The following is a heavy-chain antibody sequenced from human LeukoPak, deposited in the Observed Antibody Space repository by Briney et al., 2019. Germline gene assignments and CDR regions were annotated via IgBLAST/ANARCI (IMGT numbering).Heavy chain of an antibody. V-gene: IGHV3-23*01. Sequence: PGGSLRLSCAASGFTFSSYAMSWVRQAPGKGLEWVSATSDSGSKTYYADSVKGRFTISRENAKNSLHLQMDSLRAEDTAVYYCARVARSAGTSYWYFDMWGRGTLLTVSS. D-gene: IGHD1-14*01. CDR1: GFTFSSYA. J-gene: IGHJ2*01. CDR3: ARVARSAGTSYWYFDM. CDR2: TSDSGSKT.